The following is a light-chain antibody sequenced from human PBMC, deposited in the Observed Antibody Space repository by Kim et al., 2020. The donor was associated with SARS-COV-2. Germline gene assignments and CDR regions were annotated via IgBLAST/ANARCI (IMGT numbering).Light chain of an antibody. CDR2: AAS. CDR1: QGISSY. V-gene: IGKV1-8*01. Sequence: TGDRVTSTCRASQGISSYLAWYQQKPGKAPKLLIYAASTLQSGVPSRFSGSGSGTDFTLTISCLQSEDFATYYCQQYYSYPSWTFGQGTKVDIK. J-gene: IGKJ1*01. CDR3: QQYYSYPSWT.